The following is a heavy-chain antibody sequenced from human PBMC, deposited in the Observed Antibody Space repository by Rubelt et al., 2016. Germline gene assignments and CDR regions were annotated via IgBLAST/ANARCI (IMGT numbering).Heavy chain of an antibody. D-gene: IGHD6-13*01. CDR1: GFAFSGYT. CDR3: ARDSGSSNYYFDY. CDR2: IYSGGST. V-gene: IGHV3-66*02. J-gene: IGHJ4*02. Sequence: GGLVQPGGSLRLSCAASGFAFSGYTMNWVRQAPGKGLEWVSVIYSGGSTYYADSVKGRFTISRDNSKNTLSLQMNSLRAEDTAVYYCARDSGSSNYYFDYWGQGTLVTVSS.